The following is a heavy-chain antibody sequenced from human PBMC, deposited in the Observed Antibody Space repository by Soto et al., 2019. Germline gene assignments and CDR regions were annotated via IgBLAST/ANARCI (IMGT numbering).Heavy chain of an antibody. V-gene: IGHV4-59*11. CDR3: ARGQNLGGSTFDI. Sequence: PSETLSPTSTVSGGSIFSHYWGWIRQPPGKGLEYIGYIYYSGSTNYNPSLKSRVTISVDMSREQFSLKLTSVTAADTAVYYCARGQNLGGSTFDIWGQGTSVTVSS. D-gene: IGHD3-16*01. J-gene: IGHJ3*02. CDR1: GGSIFSHY. CDR2: IYYSGST.